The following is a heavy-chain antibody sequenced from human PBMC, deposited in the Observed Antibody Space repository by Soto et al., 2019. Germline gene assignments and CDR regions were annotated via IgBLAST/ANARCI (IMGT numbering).Heavy chain of an antibody. CDR2: INAYNGNT. CDR3: ARVGAYCVSTSCHDY. CDR1: GYTFTNYG. D-gene: IGHD2-2*01. J-gene: IGHJ4*02. Sequence: QVQLVQSGAEVKKPGASVKVSCKASGYTFTNYGISWVRQAPGQGLEWMGWINAYNGNTDYAQKHQVSVTMTTDTSTSTAYMELRSQRSDDTAVYYCARVGAYCVSTSCHDYWGQGTLVTVSA. V-gene: IGHV1-18*01.